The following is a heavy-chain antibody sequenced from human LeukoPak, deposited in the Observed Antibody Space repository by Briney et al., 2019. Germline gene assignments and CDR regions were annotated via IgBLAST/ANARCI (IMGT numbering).Heavy chain of an antibody. CDR1: GYTFTSYG. D-gene: IGHD2-15*01. Sequence: SVKVSCKASGYTFTSYGISWVRQAPGQGLEWMGRIIPILGIANYAQKFQGRVTITADKSTSTAYMELSSLRSEDTAVYYCAREPCSGGSCYSWFDPWGQGTLVTVSS. CDR2: IIPILGIA. J-gene: IGHJ5*02. CDR3: AREPCSGGSCYSWFDP. V-gene: IGHV1-69*04.